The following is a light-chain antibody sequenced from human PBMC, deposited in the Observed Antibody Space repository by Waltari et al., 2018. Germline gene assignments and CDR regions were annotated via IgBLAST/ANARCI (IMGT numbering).Light chain of an antibody. CDR3: QQYGNPPAGT. J-gene: IGKJ1*01. CDR1: EIINRNF. Sequence: EVVLPQLPAPWSLSPGEPGTPPCRPSEIINRNFLAWYQQQPGQAPRPPISGASIVAAGNPDRFSGGWSGVGFTLTITRLEPEDFAVYYCQQYGNPPAGTFGQGTRVEVK. CDR2: GAS. V-gene: IGKV3-20*01.